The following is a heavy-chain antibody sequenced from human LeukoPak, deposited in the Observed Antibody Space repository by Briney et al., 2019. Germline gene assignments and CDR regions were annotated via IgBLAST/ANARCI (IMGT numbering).Heavy chain of an antibody. Sequence: ASVKVSCKASGYTFTGYYMHWVRQAPGQGLEWMGRINPNSGGTNYAQKFQGRVTMTRDTSISTAYMELSRLRSDDTAVYYCARERNYDSSGYPNDAFDIWGQGTMVTVSS. CDR3: ARERNYDSSGYPNDAFDI. V-gene: IGHV1-2*06. CDR1: GYTFTGYY. D-gene: IGHD3-22*01. CDR2: INPNSGGT. J-gene: IGHJ3*02.